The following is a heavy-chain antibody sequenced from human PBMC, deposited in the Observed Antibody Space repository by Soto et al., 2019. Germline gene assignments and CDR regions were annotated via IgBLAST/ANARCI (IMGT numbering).Heavy chain of an antibody. V-gene: IGHV3-30*18. D-gene: IGHD4-17*01. Sequence: QVQLVESGGGVVQPGRSLRLSCAASGFTFSSYGMHWVRQAPGKGLEWVAVISYDGSNKYYADSVKGRFTISRDNSKNTLYLQRNSLRAEDTAVYYCAKDLPASSGDYGPYWGQGTLVTVSS. CDR2: ISYDGSNK. CDR1: GFTFSSYG. J-gene: IGHJ4*02. CDR3: AKDLPASSGDYGPY.